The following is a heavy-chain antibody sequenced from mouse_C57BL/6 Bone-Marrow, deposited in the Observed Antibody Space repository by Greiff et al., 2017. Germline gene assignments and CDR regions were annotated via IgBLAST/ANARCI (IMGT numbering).Heavy chain of an antibody. D-gene: IGHD2-3*01. V-gene: IGHV1-81*01. J-gene: IGHJ3*01. Sequence: QVQLQQSGAELARPGASVKLSCKASGYTFTSDGISWVKQRTGQGLEWIGEFYPRSGNTYYNEKFKGKATLTADKSSSTAYMELRRLSSEDSALYFWARAGYDRAWFGYWGQGTLVTVSA. CDR3: ARAGYDRAWFGY. CDR1: GYTFTSDG. CDR2: FYPRSGNT.